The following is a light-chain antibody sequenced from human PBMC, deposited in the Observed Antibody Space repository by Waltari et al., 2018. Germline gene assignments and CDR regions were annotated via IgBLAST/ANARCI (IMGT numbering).Light chain of an antibody. CDR1: QSISNY. CDR2: KAS. Sequence: DIKMTQPPSTLSASVGDTITITCRASQSISNYLAWYQQKPGKAPKLLIYKASSSGSGVPSRFSGSGSGTEFTLTISSLQPDDFATYYCQQYNTYSSFGQGTKLEIK. CDR3: QQYNTYSS. J-gene: IGKJ2*03. V-gene: IGKV1-5*03.